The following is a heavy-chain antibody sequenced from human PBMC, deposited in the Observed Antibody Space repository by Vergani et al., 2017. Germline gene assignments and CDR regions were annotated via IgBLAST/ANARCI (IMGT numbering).Heavy chain of an antibody. D-gene: IGHD3-22*01. CDR1: GYTFTSYY. J-gene: IGHJ4*02. CDR3: AREHASYYYDSSGINFDY. Sequence: VQLVESGAEVKKPGASVKVSCKASGYTFTSYYMHWVRQAPGQGLEWMGIINPSGGSTSYAQKFQGRVTMTRDTSTSTVYMELSSLRSEDTAVYYCAREHASYYYDSSGINFDYWGQGTLVTVSS. V-gene: IGHV1-46*03. CDR2: INPSGGST.